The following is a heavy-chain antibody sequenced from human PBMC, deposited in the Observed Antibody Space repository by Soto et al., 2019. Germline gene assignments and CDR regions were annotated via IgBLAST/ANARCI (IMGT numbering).Heavy chain of an antibody. CDR1: GGSFSGYY. V-gene: IGHV4-34*01. D-gene: IGHD2-2*01. J-gene: IGHJ4*02. CDR3: ARGLGRGVVPAASYYFDY. CDR2: INHSGST. Sequence: SETLSLTCAVYGGSFSGYYWSWIRQPPGKGLEWIGEINHSGSTNYNPSLKSRVTISVDTSKNQFSLKLSSVTAADTAVYYCARGLGRGVVPAASYYFDYWGQGTLVTVSS.